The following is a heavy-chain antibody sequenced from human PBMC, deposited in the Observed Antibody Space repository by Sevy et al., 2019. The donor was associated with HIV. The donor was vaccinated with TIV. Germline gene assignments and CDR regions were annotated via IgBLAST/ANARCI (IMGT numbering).Heavy chain of an antibody. J-gene: IGHJ6*02. CDR3: TKDTVVVVPAAIGYYYYYGMDV. D-gene: IGHD2-2*01. Sequence: GGSLRLSCAASGFTFSNAWMSWVRQAPGKGLEWVGRIKSKTDGGTTDYAAPVKGRFTISRDDSKNTLYLQMNSLKTEDTAVYYCTKDTVVVVPAAIGYYYYYGMDVWGQGTTVTVSS. V-gene: IGHV3-15*01. CDR2: IKSKTDGGTT. CDR1: GFTFSNAW.